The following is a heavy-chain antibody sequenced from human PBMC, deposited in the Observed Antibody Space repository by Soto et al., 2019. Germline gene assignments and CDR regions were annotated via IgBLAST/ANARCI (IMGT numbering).Heavy chain of an antibody. D-gene: IGHD3-22*01. Sequence: SETLSLTCTVSGGSISSGDYYWSWIRQPPGKGLEWIGYIYYSGSTYYNPSLKSRVTISVDTSKNQFSLKLSSVTAADTAVYYCAREADYYDSSGYPITWGQGTLVTVSS. V-gene: IGHV4-30-4*01. CDR3: AREADYYDSSGYPIT. CDR1: GGSISSGDYY. CDR2: IYYSGST. J-gene: IGHJ5*02.